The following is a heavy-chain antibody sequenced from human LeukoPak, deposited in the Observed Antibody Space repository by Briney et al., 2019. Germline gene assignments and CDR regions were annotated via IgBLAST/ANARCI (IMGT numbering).Heavy chain of an antibody. J-gene: IGHJ4*02. Sequence: ASVKVSCKASGYTFTSYYMDWVRQAHGQGNEWMGWINPNSGGTNYAQKFKGRVTMTRDTSISTAYMELRRQRSDDTDVYYCAIVGNYVAYIRATRVIDYWGQGTLVTVSS. CDR1: GYTFTSYY. CDR2: INPNSGGT. D-gene: IGHD1-7*01. CDR3: AIVGNYVAYIRATRVIDY. V-gene: IGHV1-2*02.